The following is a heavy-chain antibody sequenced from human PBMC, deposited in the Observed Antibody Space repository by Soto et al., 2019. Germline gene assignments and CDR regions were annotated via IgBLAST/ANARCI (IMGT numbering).Heavy chain of an antibody. D-gene: IGHD1-20*01. J-gene: IGHJ6*02. V-gene: IGHV4-39*01. Sequence: WIRQPPGKGLEWIGSIYYSGSTYYNPSLKSRVTISVDTSKNQFSLKLSSVTAADTAVYYCARHSPRITGTTKYYYYYGMDVWGQGNTVTVSS. CDR3: ARHSPRITGTTKYYYYYGMDV. CDR2: IYYSGST.